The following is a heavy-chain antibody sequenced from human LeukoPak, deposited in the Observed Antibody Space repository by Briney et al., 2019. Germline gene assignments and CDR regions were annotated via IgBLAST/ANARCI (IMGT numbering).Heavy chain of an antibody. D-gene: IGHD1-26*01. CDR2: IYPGDSDT. Sequence: GESLKISCKGSGYSFTSYWIGWVRQMPGKGLEWMGIIYPGDSDTRYSPSFQGQVTISADKSISTAYLQWSSLKASDTAMYYCARGRGWELPAYGMDVWGQGTTVTVSS. V-gene: IGHV5-51*01. J-gene: IGHJ6*02. CDR1: GYSFTSYW. CDR3: ARGRGWELPAYGMDV.